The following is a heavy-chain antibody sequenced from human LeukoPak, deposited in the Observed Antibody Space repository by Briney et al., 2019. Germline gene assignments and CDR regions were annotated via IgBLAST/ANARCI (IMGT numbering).Heavy chain of an antibody. V-gene: IGHV3-21*01. CDR1: GFTFSSYS. CDR2: ISSSSSYI. J-gene: IGHJ5*02. D-gene: IGHD3-10*01. CDR3: ATFMVRGENNWFDP. Sequence: GGSLRLSCAASGFTFSSYSMNWVRQAPGKGLEWVSSISSSSSYIYYADSVKGRFTISRDNAKNSLYLQMNSLRAEDTAVYYCATFMVRGENNWFDPWGQGTLVTVSS.